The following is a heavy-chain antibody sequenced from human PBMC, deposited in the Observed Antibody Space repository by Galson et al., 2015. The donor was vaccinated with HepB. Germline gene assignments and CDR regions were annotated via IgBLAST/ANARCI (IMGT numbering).Heavy chain of an antibody. D-gene: IGHD2-2*01. CDR3: ARDGVVPAARGWFDP. Sequence: SVKVSCKASGYTFTSYGISWVRQAPGQGLEWMGWISAYNGNTNYAQKLQGRVTMTTDTSTSTAYMELRSLRSDDTAVYYCARDGVVPAARGWFDPWGQGTLVTVSS. J-gene: IGHJ5*02. V-gene: IGHV1-18*01. CDR2: ISAYNGNT. CDR1: GYTFTSYG.